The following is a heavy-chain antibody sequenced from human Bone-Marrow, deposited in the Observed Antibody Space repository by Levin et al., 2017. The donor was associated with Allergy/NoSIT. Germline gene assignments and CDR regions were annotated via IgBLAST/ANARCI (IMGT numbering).Heavy chain of an antibody. CDR2: ISGSGGST. V-gene: IGHV3-23*01. CDR3: AKDDGDLDY. CDR1: GFTFSSYA. D-gene: IGHD4-17*01. Sequence: GESLKISCAASGFTFSSYAMSWVRQAPGKGLEWVSAISGSGGSTYYADSVKGRFTISRDNSKNTLYLQMNSLRAEDTAVYYCAKDDGDLDYWGQGTLVTVSS. J-gene: IGHJ4*02.